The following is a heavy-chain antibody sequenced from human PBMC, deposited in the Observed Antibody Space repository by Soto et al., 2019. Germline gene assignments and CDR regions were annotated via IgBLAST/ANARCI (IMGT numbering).Heavy chain of an antibody. V-gene: IGHV4-30-2*01. Sequence: QLQLQESGSGLVKPSQTLSLTCAVSGGSISSGGYSWSWIRQPPGKGLEWIGYIYHSGRTYYNPSLKSLVTISVDRSKNQFALKLSSVTAADTAVYYCARTPNYSNYEGIFDYWGQGTLVTVSS. D-gene: IGHD4-4*01. J-gene: IGHJ4*02. CDR1: GGSISSGGYS. CDR3: ARTPNYSNYEGIFDY. CDR2: IYHSGRT.